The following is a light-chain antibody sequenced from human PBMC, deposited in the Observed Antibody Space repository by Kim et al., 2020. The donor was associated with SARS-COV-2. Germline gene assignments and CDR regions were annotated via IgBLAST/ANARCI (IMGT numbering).Light chain of an antibody. CDR1: SLRMSY. J-gene: IGLJ3*02. Sequence: SSELTQDPVVSVALGQTVTITCQGDSLRMSYASWYQQKPGQAPVLVIYGENSQPSGIPDRFFGSYSRNTASLTITGAQAEDEADYYCNSRDVSSDHVLFGGGTQLTVL. CDR3: NSRDVSSDHVL. CDR2: GEN. V-gene: IGLV3-19*01.